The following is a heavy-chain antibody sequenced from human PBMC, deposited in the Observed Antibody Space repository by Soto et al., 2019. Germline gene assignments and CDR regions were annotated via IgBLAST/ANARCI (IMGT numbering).Heavy chain of an antibody. J-gene: IGHJ3*02. V-gene: IGHV1-18*01. CDR3: ARGTTSSSLFGSLDI. CDR1: GYTFGSYG. CDR2: ISEYDGDT. Sequence: QVQLVQSGAEVKKPGAAVKVSCKASGYTFGSYGINWVRQAPGQGLEWMGWISEYDGDTKYEQKFQGRVTMTTDSSPGTANMERRRLRSDDTAVYYCARGTTSSSLFGSLDIWGQGTMVTVSS. D-gene: IGHD6-6*01.